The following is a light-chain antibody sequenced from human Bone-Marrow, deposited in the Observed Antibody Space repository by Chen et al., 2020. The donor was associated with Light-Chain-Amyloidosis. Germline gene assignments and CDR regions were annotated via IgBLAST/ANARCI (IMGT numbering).Light chain of an antibody. CDR1: QSVNIY. Sequence: EIVLTQSPATRSLSPGERATLSCRASQSVNIYLAWYQQKPGQPPRLLIFDASNRATGIPARFSGRGSGTDFTLTISSLEPEDFAVYYCHQRSNWPWTFGQGTKVDIK. J-gene: IGKJ1*01. CDR2: DAS. CDR3: HQRSNWPWT. V-gene: IGKV3-11*01.